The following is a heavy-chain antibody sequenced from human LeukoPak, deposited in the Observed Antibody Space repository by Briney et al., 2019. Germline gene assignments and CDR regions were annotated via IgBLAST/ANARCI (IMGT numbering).Heavy chain of an antibody. CDR3: ARRSTYYYDSSGYDMGYYFDY. Sequence: KTSETLSLTCSVSGGSISSSNWWSWVRQPPGKGLEWIGEINHSGSTNYNPSLKSRVTISVDTSKNQFSLKLSSVTAADTAVYYCARRSTYYYDSSGYDMGYYFDYWGQGTLVTVSS. D-gene: IGHD3-22*01. J-gene: IGHJ4*02. CDR1: GGSISSSNW. V-gene: IGHV4-4*02. CDR2: INHSGST.